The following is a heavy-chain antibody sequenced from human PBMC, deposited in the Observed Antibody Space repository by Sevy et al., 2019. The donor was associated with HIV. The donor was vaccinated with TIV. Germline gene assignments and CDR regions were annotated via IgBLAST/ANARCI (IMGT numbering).Heavy chain of an antibody. D-gene: IGHD3-3*01. J-gene: IGHJ4*02. V-gene: IGHV3-15*01. CDR2: IKSTGDGGTT. Sequence: GGSLRLSCVASGLSFNKAWMTWVRQAPGKGLEWVGRIKSTGDGGTTDYAAPVKGRFTFSRDDSKSTLFLQMNSLKAEDTAVYYCTTKGDFWSGYQYFQYWGRGTLVIVSS. CDR1: GLSFNKAW. CDR3: TTKGDFWSGYQYFQY.